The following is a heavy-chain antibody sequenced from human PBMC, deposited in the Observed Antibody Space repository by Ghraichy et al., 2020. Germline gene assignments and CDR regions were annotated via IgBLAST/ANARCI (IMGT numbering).Heavy chain of an antibody. CDR1: VFTFSSYA. CDR2: ISGSGGST. D-gene: IGHD6-19*01. Sequence: GGSLRLSCAASVFTFSSYAMSWVRQAPGKGLEWVSAISGSGGSTYYADSVKGRFTISRDNSKNTLYLQMNSLRAEDTAVYYCAKEAVSYIAVAGSFDYWGQGTLVTVSS. V-gene: IGHV3-23*01. J-gene: IGHJ4*02. CDR3: AKEAVSYIAVAGSFDY.